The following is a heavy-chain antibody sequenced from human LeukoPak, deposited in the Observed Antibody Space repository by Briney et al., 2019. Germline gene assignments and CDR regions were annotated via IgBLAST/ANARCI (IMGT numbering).Heavy chain of an antibody. CDR1: GFTLSEHY. Sequence: GGSLRLSCAAAGFTLSEHYMDWVRQAPGKGLEWVARIRNKDNNDNTEYAASVKGRFTIPRDDSKNSLFLQMNYLKTEDTAVYYCARAGDYYSTGDCWGQGTLVTVSS. V-gene: IGHV3-72*01. CDR3: ARAGDYYSTGDC. D-gene: IGHD3-22*01. CDR2: IRNKDNNDNT. J-gene: IGHJ4*02.